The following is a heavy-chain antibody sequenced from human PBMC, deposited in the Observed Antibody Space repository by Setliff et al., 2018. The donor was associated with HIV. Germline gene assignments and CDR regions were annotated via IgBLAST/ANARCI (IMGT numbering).Heavy chain of an antibody. V-gene: IGHV4-39*01. D-gene: IGHD7-27*01. CDR3: ARQGRPGDFDS. Sequence: SETLSLTCTVSGGSISSSGYYWDWIRQPPGKGLEWIGEINHSGSTHYNPSLKSRFTISVDTSKNQFSLKLRAVTAADSAVYYCARQGRPGDFDSWGQGTLVTVS. J-gene: IGHJ4*02. CDR2: INHSGST. CDR1: GGSISSSGYY.